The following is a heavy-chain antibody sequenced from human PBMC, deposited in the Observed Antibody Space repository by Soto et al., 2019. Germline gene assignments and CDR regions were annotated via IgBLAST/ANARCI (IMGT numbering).Heavy chain of an antibody. CDR3: ARDIPLPKWNWWGYYYGMDV. CDR2: ISAYNGNT. V-gene: IGHV1-18*01. CDR1: GYTFTNYG. Sequence: ASVKVSCKASGYTFTNYGISWVRQAPGQGLEWMGWISAYNGNTNSAQKFQGRVTMTTDTSTSTAYMELRSLRSDDTAVYYCARDIPLPKWNWWGYYYGMDVWGQGTTVTVSS. D-gene: IGHD2-8*02. J-gene: IGHJ6*02.